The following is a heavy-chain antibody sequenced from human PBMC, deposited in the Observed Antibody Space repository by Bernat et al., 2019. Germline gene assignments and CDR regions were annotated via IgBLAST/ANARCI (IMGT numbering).Heavy chain of an antibody. CDR2: IKSKTDGGTT. V-gene: IGHV3-15*01. J-gene: IGHJ4*02. D-gene: IGHD5-18*01. Sequence: EVQLVESGGGLVKPGGSLRLSCAASGFTFSNAWMSWVRQAPGKGLEWVGRIKSKTDGGTTDYAAPVKGRFTISRDDSKNTLYLQMNSLKTEDTAVYYCTTAGCSYGTRYFDYWGQGTLVTVSS. CDR3: TTAGCSYGTRYFDY. CDR1: GFTFSNAW.